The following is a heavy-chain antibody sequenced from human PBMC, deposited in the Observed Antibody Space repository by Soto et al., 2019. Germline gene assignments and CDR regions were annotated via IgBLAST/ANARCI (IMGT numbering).Heavy chain of an antibody. Sequence: QAQLVQSGAEVKKPGASANISCKASGYTFTRYNIHWVRQAPGQGLEWMGIIDTRGGSTDYTQRFQGRVTMTRDTSTGTVYMHLSSLVSEDTAIYYCARDLPRDLVRGSFDIWGQGTMVTVSS. V-gene: IGHV1-46*01. CDR1: GYTFTRYN. J-gene: IGHJ3*02. D-gene: IGHD3-10*01. CDR3: ARDLPRDLVRGSFDI. CDR2: IDTRGGST.